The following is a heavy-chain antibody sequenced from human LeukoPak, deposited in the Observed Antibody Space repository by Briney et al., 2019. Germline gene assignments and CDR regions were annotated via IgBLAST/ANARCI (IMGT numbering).Heavy chain of an antibody. CDR3: AREPRELLWFGESNNNNWFDP. V-gene: IGHV4-34*01. CDR2: INHSGST. Sequence: SETLSLTCAVYGGSFSGYYWSWIRQPPGKGLEWIGEINHSGSTNYNPSLKSRVTISVDTSKNQFSLKLSSVTAADTAVYYCAREPRELLWFGESNNNNWFDPWGQGTLVTVSS. J-gene: IGHJ5*02. CDR1: GGSFSGYY. D-gene: IGHD3-10*01.